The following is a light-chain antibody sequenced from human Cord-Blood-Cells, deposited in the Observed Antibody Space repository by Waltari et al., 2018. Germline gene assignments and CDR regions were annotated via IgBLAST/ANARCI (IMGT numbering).Light chain of an antibody. Sequence: QSVLTQPPSVSGAPGPRVTISCTGSSSNIGAGYDVHWYQQLPGTAPKLLIYGNSNRPSGVPDRFSGSKSGTSASLAITGLQAEDEADYYCQSYDSSLSGSVVFGGGTKPTVL. V-gene: IGLV1-40*01. J-gene: IGLJ2*01. CDR1: SSNIGAGYD. CDR3: QSYDSSLSGSVV. CDR2: GNS.